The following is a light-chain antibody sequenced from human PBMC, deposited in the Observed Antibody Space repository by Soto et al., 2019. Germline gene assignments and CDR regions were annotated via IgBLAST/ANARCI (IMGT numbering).Light chain of an antibody. Sequence: QSALTQPASVSGSPGQSITISCTGTSSDVGGYNNVSWYQQHPGKAPKLMIYDVSNRPSGVSNRFSGSKSGNTASLTISGLQAEDEAEYYCSSYTSTNTVVFGGGTKLTVL. CDR1: SSDVGGYNN. J-gene: IGLJ2*01. CDR3: SSYTSTNTVV. V-gene: IGLV2-14*03. CDR2: DVS.